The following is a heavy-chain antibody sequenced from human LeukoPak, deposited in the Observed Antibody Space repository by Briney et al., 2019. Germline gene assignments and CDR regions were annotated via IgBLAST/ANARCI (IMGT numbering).Heavy chain of an antibody. CDR1: GGTFSSYA. V-gene: IGHV1-46*01. J-gene: IGHJ4*02. Sequence: GASVKVSCKASGGTFSSYAISWVRQAPGQGLEWMGIINPSGGSTRYAQKFQGRVTMTRDTSTSTVYMELSSLRSEDTAVYYCAKDAHLAGAFDYWGQGTLVTVSS. CDR2: INPSGGST. D-gene: IGHD7-27*01. CDR3: AKDAHLAGAFDY.